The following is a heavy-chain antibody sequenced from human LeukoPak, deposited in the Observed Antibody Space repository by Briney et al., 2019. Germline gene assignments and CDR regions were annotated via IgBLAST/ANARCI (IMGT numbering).Heavy chain of an antibody. J-gene: IGHJ6*02. Sequence: PGGSLRLSCAASGFTFSSYAMSWVRQAPGKGLEWVSYISSSGRTIFYADSVKGRFTISRDNAKNSLYLQMNSLRAEDTAVYHCARGDEYCSSTSCYAGPSYGLDVWGQGTTVTVSS. CDR1: GFTFSSYA. V-gene: IGHV3-48*03. CDR2: ISSSGRTI. CDR3: ARGDEYCSSTSCYAGPSYGLDV. D-gene: IGHD2-2*01.